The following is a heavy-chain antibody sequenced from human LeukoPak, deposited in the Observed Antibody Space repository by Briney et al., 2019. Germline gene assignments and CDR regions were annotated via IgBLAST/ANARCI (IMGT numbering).Heavy chain of an antibody. D-gene: IGHD6-13*01. Sequence: SETLSLTCTVSGGSISSYYWSWLRQPPGKGLEWIGYIFYGESTNYNPSLKSRVTMSVDTSKNQFSLKLNSVTAADTAVYYCTRDATAGNFDYWGQGTLVTVSS. V-gene: IGHV4-59*01. CDR2: IFYGEST. CDR1: GGSISSYY. CDR3: TRDATAGNFDY. J-gene: IGHJ4*02.